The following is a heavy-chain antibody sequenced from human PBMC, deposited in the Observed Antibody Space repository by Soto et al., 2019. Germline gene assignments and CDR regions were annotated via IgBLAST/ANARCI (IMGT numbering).Heavy chain of an antibody. J-gene: IGHJ2*01. CDR2: ISSSSSYI. Sequence: GKGLEWVSSISSSSSYIYYADSVKGRFTISRDNAKNSLYLQMNSLRAEDTAVYYGASVIRGGSTVFAFLVKRSFDL. CDR3: ASVIRGGSTVFAFLVKRSFDL. V-gene: IGHV3-21*01. D-gene: IGHD3-3*02.